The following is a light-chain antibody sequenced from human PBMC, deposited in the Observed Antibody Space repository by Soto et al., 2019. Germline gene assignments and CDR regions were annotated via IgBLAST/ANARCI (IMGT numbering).Light chain of an antibody. CDR2: LNSDGSH. V-gene: IGLV4-69*01. Sequence: QTVVTQSPSASASLGASVKLTCTLSSGHSSYAIAWHQQQPEKGPRYLMKLNSDGSHSKGDGIPDRFSGSSSGAERYLTISSLQSEDEADYYCQTWGTGALWVFGGGTQLTVL. J-gene: IGLJ3*02. CDR1: SGHSSYA. CDR3: QTWGTGALWV.